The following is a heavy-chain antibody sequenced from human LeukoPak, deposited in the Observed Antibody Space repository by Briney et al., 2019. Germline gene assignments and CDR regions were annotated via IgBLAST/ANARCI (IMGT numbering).Heavy chain of an antibody. D-gene: IGHD6-13*01. V-gene: IGHV3-33*01. CDR2: IWYDASNK. CDR3: VRGVGVSRFNYFDP. J-gene: IGHJ5*02. CDR1: GFTFSSFG. Sequence: GGSLRLSCAASGFTFSSFGMHCVRQAPGKGLEWVAVIWYDASNKYYADSVKGRFTISRGNSKNTLFLQMNSLRDDDTAVYYCVRGVGVSRFNYFDPWGQGTLVIVSS.